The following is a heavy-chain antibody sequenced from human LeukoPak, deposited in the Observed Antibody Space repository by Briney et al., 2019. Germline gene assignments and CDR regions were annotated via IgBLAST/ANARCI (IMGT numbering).Heavy chain of an antibody. CDR1: GGTFSGYA. Sequence: SVKVSCKASGGTFSGYAISWVRQAPGQGLEWMGGIIPIFGTANYAQKFQGRVTITTDESTSTAYMELRSLRSEDTAVYYCARWTDTAMVGRGENWFDPWGQGTLVTVSS. V-gene: IGHV1-69*05. CDR2: IIPIFGTA. J-gene: IGHJ5*02. CDR3: ARWTDTAMVGRGENWFDP. D-gene: IGHD5-18*01.